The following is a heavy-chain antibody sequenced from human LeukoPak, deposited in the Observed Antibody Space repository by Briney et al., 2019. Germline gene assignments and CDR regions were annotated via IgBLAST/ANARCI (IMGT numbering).Heavy chain of an antibody. CDR1: GGSISSYY. V-gene: IGHV4-59*08. CDR2: IYYSGST. D-gene: IGHD5-24*01. Sequence: SETLSLTCTVSGGSISSYYWSWIRQPPGKGLEWIGYIYYSGSTNYNPSLKSRVTISVDTSKNQFSLKLSSVTAADTAVYYCASGNRDGYKYFYYLGMDVLGQGNTVTVSS. J-gene: IGHJ6*02. CDR3: ASGNRDGYKYFYYLGMDV.